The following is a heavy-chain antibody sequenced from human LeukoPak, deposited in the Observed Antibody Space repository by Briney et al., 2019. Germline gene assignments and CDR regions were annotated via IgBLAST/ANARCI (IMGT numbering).Heavy chain of an antibody. J-gene: IGHJ3*02. CDR3: ASGSYRYLAFDI. V-gene: IGHV3-48*03. CDR1: GFTFSNYE. D-gene: IGHD3-16*02. CDR2: ISSSGSTI. Sequence: GGSLRLSCAASGFTFSNYEFNWVRQAPGKGLEWVSDISSSGSTIKYADSVKGRFTISRDNAKISLYLQMNSLRAEDTAVYYCASGSYRYLAFDIWGQGTMVTVSA.